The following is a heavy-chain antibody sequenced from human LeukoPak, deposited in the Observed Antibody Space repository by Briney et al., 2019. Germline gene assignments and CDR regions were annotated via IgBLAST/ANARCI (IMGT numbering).Heavy chain of an antibody. CDR3: ANELDYGDYGDWFDP. Sequence: GGSLRLSCAASGFTFSSYEMNWVRQAPGKGLEWVSYISSSGSTIYYADSVKGRFTISRDNAKNSLYLQMTSLRAEDTAVYYCANELDYGDYGDWFDPWGQGTLVTVSS. CDR2: ISSSGSTI. D-gene: IGHD4-17*01. CDR1: GFTFSSYE. J-gene: IGHJ5*02. V-gene: IGHV3-48*03.